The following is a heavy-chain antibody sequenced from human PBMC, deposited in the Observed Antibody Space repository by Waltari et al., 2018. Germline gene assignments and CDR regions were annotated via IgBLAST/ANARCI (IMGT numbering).Heavy chain of an antibody. CDR3: VRSLAAGSRYGLDV. J-gene: IGHJ6*02. Sequence: EVQLVESGGGLVKPGGSLRLSCAGSGFTFSGYSMNWVRQAQGKGLGWVSSINRENTYIFYAGSGKGRFTISGDNAENSRYLQMNSRRAEDTALYYCVRSLAAGSRYGLDVWGQGTTVSVSS. CDR2: INRENTYI. D-gene: IGHD6-13*01. V-gene: IGHV3-21*01. CDR1: GFTFSGYS.